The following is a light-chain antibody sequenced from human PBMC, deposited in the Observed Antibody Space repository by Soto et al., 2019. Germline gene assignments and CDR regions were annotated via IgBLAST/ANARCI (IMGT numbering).Light chain of an antibody. CDR3: SLYTISTALGV. CDR1: SSDVGDYNS. Sequence: QSVLTQPASVSGSPGQSITISCTGTSSDVGDYNSVSWYQQYPGKAPKLMIYDVSNRPLRVSNRFSASKSGNTASLTISCLLYECEAYYSSSLYTISTALGVFGTGTKLTVL. CDR2: DVS. V-gene: IGLV2-14*01. J-gene: IGLJ1*01.